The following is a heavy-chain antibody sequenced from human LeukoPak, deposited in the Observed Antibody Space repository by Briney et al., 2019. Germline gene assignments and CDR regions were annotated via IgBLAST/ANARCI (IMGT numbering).Heavy chain of an antibody. V-gene: IGHV3-23*01. CDR3: AKLQADYYFDY. CDR1: GFTFSNYA. J-gene: IGHJ4*02. CDR2: VTGGGDIT. Sequence: PGGSLRLSCAASGFTFSNYAMNWVRQAPGKGLGWVSVVTGGGDITDYADSVKGRFTISRDNSHNTLYLQMNSLRVEDTAVYYCAKLQADYYFDYWGQGTLVTVSS. D-gene: IGHD6-13*01.